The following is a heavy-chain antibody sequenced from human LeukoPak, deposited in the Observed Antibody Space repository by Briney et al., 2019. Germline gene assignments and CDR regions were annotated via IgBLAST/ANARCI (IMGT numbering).Heavy chain of an antibody. CDR3: ARAGRSGIVVVPAAIRFDY. D-gene: IGHD2-2*02. CDR1: GGSFSGYY. CDR2: INHSGST. J-gene: IGHJ4*01. V-gene: IGHV4-34*01. Sequence: SETLSLPCAVYGGSFSGYYWSWIRQPPGKGRVWIGEINHSGSTNYNPSHKSRVTISVDTSKDQSSLKLSSVTAADTAVYYCARAGRSGIVVVPAAIRFDYWGQGTMVTVSS.